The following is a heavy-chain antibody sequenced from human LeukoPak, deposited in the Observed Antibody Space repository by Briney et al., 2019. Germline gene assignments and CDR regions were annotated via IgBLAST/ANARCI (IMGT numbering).Heavy chain of an antibody. V-gene: IGHV1-46*01. D-gene: IGHD2-8*02. CDR3: ARESAAPGGVANYFDY. J-gene: IGHJ4*02. Sequence: ASVKVSCKASGYTFTGYYMHWVRQAPGQGLEWMGIINPSGGSTSYAQKFQGRVTMTRDTSTSTVYMELSSLRSEDTAVYYCARESAAPGGVANYFDYWGQGTLVTVSS. CDR2: INPSGGST. CDR1: GYTFTGYY.